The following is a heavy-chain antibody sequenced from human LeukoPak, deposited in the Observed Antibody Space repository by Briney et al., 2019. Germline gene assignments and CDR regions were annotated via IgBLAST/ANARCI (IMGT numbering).Heavy chain of an antibody. D-gene: IGHD3-22*01. Sequence: ASVKVSCKASGYTFTSYGISWVRQAPGQGLEWMGWISAYNGNTNYALKLQGRVTMTTDTSTSTAYMELRSLRSGDTAVYYCARDNYYDSSGYYDYWGQGTLVTVSS. V-gene: IGHV1-18*01. CDR1: GYTFTSYG. J-gene: IGHJ4*02. CDR2: ISAYNGNT. CDR3: ARDNYYDSSGYYDY.